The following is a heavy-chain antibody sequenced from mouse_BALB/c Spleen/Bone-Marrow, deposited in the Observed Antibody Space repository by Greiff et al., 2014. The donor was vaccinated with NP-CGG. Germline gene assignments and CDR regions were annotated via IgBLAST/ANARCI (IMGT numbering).Heavy chain of an antibody. Sequence: DVQLVEPGGGLVQPGGSLKLSCAASGFDFRRYWMSWVRQAPGKGLQWIGEINPDSRTINYTPSLKDKFIISRDNAKNTLYLQMSKVRSEDTALYYCARGNYYGNLDYWGQGTTLTVSS. CDR1: GFDFRRYW. CDR3: ARGNYYGNLDY. D-gene: IGHD2-1*01. J-gene: IGHJ2*01. CDR2: INPDSRTI. V-gene: IGHV4-1*02.